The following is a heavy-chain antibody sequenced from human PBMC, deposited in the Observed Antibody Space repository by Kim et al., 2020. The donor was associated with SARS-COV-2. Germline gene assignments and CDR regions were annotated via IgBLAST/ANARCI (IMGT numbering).Heavy chain of an antibody. D-gene: IGHD3-9*01. Sequence: GGSLRLSCAASGFTFSSYWMSWVRQAPGKGLEWVANIKQDGSEKYYVDSVKGRFTIFRDNAKNSLYLQMNSLRAEDTAVYYCARDARYFDWLLPYYYYYYGMDVWGQGTTVTVSS. CDR3: ARDARYFDWLLPYYYYYYGMDV. V-gene: IGHV3-7*03. CDR1: GFTFSSYW. J-gene: IGHJ6*02. CDR2: IKQDGSEK.